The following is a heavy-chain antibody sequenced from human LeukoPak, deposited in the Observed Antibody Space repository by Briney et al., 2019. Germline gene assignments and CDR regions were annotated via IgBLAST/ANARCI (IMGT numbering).Heavy chain of an antibody. V-gene: IGHV4-30-4*08. Sequence: PSETLSLTCTVSGGSISSGDYYWSWLRQPPGKGLEWIGYIYYSGSTYYNPSLKSRVTISVDTSKNQFSLKLSSVTAADTAVYYCARLPWGSGNYFDYWGQGTLVTVSS. CDR3: ARLPWGSGNYFDY. J-gene: IGHJ4*02. CDR2: IYYSGST. D-gene: IGHD7-27*01. CDR1: GGSISSGDYY.